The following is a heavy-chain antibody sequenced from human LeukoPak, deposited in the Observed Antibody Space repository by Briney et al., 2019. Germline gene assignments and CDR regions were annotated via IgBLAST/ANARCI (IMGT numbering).Heavy chain of an antibody. CDR2: ISGSGGST. CDR1: GFTFRIYA. D-gene: IGHD3-3*01. CDR3: AKDRIWSGYSKYYFDC. Sequence: GGSLRLSCAASGFTFRIYAMSWVRQAPGKGLEWVSVISGSGGSTYYADSVKGRFTISRDNSKNTLYLQMNSLRAEDAAIYYCAKDRIWSGYSKYYFDCWGQGTLVTVSS. J-gene: IGHJ4*02. V-gene: IGHV3-23*01.